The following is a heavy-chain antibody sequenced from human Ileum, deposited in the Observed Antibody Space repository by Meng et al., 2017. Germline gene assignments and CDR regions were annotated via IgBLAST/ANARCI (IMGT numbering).Heavy chain of an antibody. CDR1: GFTFTGNW. CDR2: TNGDGTYT. J-gene: IGHJ4*02. CDR3: AKDWGGVGALDY. V-gene: IGHV3-74*03. D-gene: IGHD1-26*01. Sequence: EGHLVEAGGGFVQPGGYRRLSCAVSGFTFTGNWMHWVRQIPGKGPVWVARTNGDGTYTEYADSVRGRFTISRDNAKNTMYLQMISLRVEDTAVYFCAKDWGGVGALDYWGQGSLVTVSS.